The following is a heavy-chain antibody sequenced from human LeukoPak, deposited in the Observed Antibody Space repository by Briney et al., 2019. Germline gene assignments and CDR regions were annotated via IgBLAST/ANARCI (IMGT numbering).Heavy chain of an antibody. J-gene: IGHJ4*02. CDR2: IKQDGSEK. D-gene: IGHD4-17*01. Sequence: GGSLRLSCAASGFTYSLFWMSCVRQAPGKGLEWVANIKQDGSEKYYVDSVKGRFTISRDNAERSLYLQMNSLRAEDTAVYYCARGFASGDYGADWGQGTLVTVSS. V-gene: IGHV3-7*01. CDR1: GFTYSLFW. CDR3: ARGFASGDYGAD.